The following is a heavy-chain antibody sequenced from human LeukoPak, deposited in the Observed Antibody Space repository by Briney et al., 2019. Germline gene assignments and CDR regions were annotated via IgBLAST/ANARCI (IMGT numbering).Heavy chain of an antibody. CDR3: AKDISSGYYFDDY. J-gene: IGHJ4*02. V-gene: IGHV3-23*01. CDR2: ISGSGGST. CDR1: GFTFSSYA. Sequence: GGSLRLPCAASGFTFSSYAMSWVRQAPGKGLEWVSAISGSGGSTYYADSVKGRFTISRDTSKNTLYLQMNSLRAEDTAVYYCAKDISSGYYFDDYWGQGTLVTVSS. D-gene: IGHD3-22*01.